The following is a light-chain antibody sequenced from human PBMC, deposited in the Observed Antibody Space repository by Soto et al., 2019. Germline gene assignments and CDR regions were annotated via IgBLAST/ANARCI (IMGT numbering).Light chain of an antibody. V-gene: IGLV1-51*02. CDR1: SSNIGSDF. CDR2: ENN. Sequence: QSVLTQPPSVSAAPGQKVTISCSGSSSNIGSDFVSWYQQLPGTAPQLLIYENNKRPSGIPDRFSGSKSATSATLGITGLQTGVEADYYCAAWDTSLSGGVFGGGTKLTVL. CDR3: AAWDTSLSGGV. J-gene: IGLJ3*02.